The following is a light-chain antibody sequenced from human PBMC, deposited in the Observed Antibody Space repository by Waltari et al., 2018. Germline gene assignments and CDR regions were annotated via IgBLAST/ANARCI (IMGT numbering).Light chain of an antibody. CDR2: AVT. CDR3: SSYTGRSTMI. V-gene: IGLV2-23*02. CDR1: TADVEYYHL. J-gene: IGLJ2*01. Sequence: QSALTHPSSVSGSPGPSITLSCTGTTADVEYYHLVPWYQPRPGKAPKLIIYAVTQRPSGVADRFSASKSGTTASLTISGLQAEDEATYYCSSYTGRSTMIFGGGTKVTV.